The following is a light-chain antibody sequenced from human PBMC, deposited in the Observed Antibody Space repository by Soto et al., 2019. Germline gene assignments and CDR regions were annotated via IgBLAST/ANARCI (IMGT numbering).Light chain of an antibody. CDR1: ESTSSY. CDR2: AAS. CDR3: QQSYSIPFT. J-gene: IGKJ3*01. V-gene: IGKV1-39*01. Sequence: DIQMTQSPSSLSASVGDRVTITCRASESTSSYFNWYQQKPGKAPKLLIYAASTLQSGVPSRFSGSGSGTDFTLTISSLQHEDSAIYYCQQSYSIPFTFGPGTKVDV.